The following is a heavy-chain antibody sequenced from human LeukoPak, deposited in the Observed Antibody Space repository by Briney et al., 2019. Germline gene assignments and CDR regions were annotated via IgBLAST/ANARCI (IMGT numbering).Heavy chain of an antibody. CDR3: AKENGDCSSTSCYDY. D-gene: IGHD2-2*01. J-gene: IGHJ4*02. CDR2: IRYDGSNK. CDR1: GFTFSSYG. Sequence: GGSLRLPCAASGFTFSSYGVHWVRQAPGKGLEWVAFIRYDGSNKYYADSVKGRFTISRDNSKNALYVQMNSLRAEDTAVYYCAKENGDCSSTSCYDYWGQGTLVTVSS. V-gene: IGHV3-30*02.